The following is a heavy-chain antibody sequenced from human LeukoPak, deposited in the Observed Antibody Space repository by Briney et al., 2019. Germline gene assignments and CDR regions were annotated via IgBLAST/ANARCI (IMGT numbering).Heavy chain of an antibody. V-gene: IGHV4-59*08. J-gene: IGHJ4*02. CDR3: ARVGFSGSEAFFDY. CDR2: IYYSGST. CDR1: GGSISSYY. Sequence: SETLSLTCTVSGGSISSYYWSWIRQPPGKGLEWIGYIYYSGSTNYNPSLKSRVTISVDTSKNQFSLKLSSVTAADTAVYYCARVGFSGSEAFFDYWGQGTLVTVSS. D-gene: IGHD3-22*01.